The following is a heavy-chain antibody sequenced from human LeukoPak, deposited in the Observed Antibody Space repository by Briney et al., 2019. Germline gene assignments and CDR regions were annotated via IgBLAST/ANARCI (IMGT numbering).Heavy chain of an antibody. Sequence: GESLKLSCEGSRYSFDSYAMTWVRQAPGKGLEWVSSINGNGDITYYAESVKGRFTVSRDNAKNSLYLQMNSLRAEDTALYYCARGQGDFWSGSYYYYYMDVWGKGTTVTVSS. D-gene: IGHD3-3*01. CDR1: RYSFDSYA. J-gene: IGHJ6*03. CDR2: INGNGDIT. V-gene: IGHV3-23*01. CDR3: ARGQGDFWSGSYYYYYMDV.